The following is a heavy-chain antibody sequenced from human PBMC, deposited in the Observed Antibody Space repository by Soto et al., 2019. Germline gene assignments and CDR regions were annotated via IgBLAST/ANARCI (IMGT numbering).Heavy chain of an antibody. CDR1: GFTFSDYY. CDR3: AGDPYYYASDF. J-gene: IGHJ4*02. Sequence: GGSLRLSCAASGFTFSDYYMTWIRQAPGKGLEWVAKISGSGSTIYYADSVRGRFTVSRDNAKNSVYLQMNSLRAEDTAVYYCAGDPYYYASDFWGQGTLVTAPQ. CDR2: ISGSGSTI. V-gene: IGHV3-11*01. D-gene: IGHD3-10*01.